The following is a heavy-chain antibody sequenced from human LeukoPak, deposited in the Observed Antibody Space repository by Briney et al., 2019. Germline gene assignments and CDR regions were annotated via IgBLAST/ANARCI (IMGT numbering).Heavy chain of an antibody. CDR1: GFTFSSYS. J-gene: IGHJ4*02. V-gene: IGHV3-21*01. CDR2: ISSSSSSI. Sequence: GSLILSCAVSGFTFSSYSVSWARQAPGKGLEWVSSISSSSSSIYYADSVRGRFTISRDNAKNSLYLQMNSLRAEDTAVYYCARLRPTPYHFDYWGQGTLVTVSS. CDR3: ARLRPTPYHFDY. D-gene: IGHD3-10*01.